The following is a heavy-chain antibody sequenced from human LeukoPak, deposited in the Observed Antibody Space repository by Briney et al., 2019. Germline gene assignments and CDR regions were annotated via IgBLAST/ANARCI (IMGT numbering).Heavy chain of an antibody. CDR1: GYTFTGYY. V-gene: IGHV1-2*02. J-gene: IGHJ4*02. CDR2: INPNSGGT. Sequence: GASVKVSCKASGYTFTGYYMHWVRQAPGQGLEWMGWINPNSGGTNYAQKFQGRVTMTRDTSISTAYMELSRLRSDDTAGYYCARDVVGYFVYWGQGTLVTVSS. CDR3: ARDVVGYFVY.